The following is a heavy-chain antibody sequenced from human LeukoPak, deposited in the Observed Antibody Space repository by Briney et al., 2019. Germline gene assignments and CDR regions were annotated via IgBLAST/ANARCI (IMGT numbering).Heavy chain of an antibody. J-gene: IGHJ4*02. D-gene: IGHD6-13*01. CDR1: GFTFSSYA. CDR2: ISGSGGST. CDR3: ARLGPSSWFFDY. V-gene: IGHV3-23*01. Sequence: PGGSLRLSCAASGFTFSSYAMSWVRQAPGKGLEWVSAISGSGGSTYYADSVKGRLTLSRDNSKNTLYLQMNSLRAEDTAVYYCARLGPSSWFFDYWGQGTLVTVSS.